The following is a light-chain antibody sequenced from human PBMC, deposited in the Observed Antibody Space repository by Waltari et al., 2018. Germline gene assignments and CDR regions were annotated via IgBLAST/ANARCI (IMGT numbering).Light chain of an antibody. CDR3: QLLVNWPLFT. V-gene: IGKV3-11*01. Sequence: EIVLTQSPATLSVSPGERATLSCRASQSVSNYLAWYQQKPGQAPRLLIYETSNRASGIPARFSGSRSGTDFTLTISSLEPEDFAVYYCQLLVNWPLFTFGPGTKVDIK. CDR2: ETS. J-gene: IGKJ3*01. CDR1: QSVSNY.